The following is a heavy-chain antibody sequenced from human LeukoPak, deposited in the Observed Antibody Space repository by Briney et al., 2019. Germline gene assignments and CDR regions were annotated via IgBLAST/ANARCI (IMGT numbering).Heavy chain of an antibody. Sequence: GGSPRLSCAASGFTFSTYTMYWVRHPPGKRLEWVSIIGNNGGGIHYADSVKGRFTISRDNFKNALYLQMNSLRVEDTAVYYCAIDPNWGTHSWGQGVLVTVSS. CDR2: IGNNGGGI. CDR1: GFTFSTYT. J-gene: IGHJ4*02. D-gene: IGHD7-27*01. V-gene: IGHV3-23*01. CDR3: AIDPNWGTHS.